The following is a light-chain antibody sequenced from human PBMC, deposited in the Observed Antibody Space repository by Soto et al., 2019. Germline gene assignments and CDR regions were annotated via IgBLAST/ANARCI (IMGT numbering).Light chain of an antibody. J-gene: IGKJ1*01. CDR2: GAS. CDR3: LQYHNWPPWT. V-gene: IGKV3-15*01. Sequence: ETVMTQSPATLSVSPGERATLSCRTSQTVGSHLAWYQQIPGQAPRLLIYGASTRATDIPARFSASGSGTEFTLTISSLQSEDFAGYYCLQYHNWPPWTFGQGTKVEI. CDR1: QTVGSH.